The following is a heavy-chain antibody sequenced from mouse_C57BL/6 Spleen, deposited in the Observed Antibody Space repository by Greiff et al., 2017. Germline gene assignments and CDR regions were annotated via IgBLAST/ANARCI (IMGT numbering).Heavy chain of an antibody. CDR2: IHPNSGST. CDR1: GYTFTSYW. Sequence: VQLQQPGAELVKPGASVKLSCKASGYTFTSYWMHWVKQRPGQGLEWIGMIHPNSGSTNYNEKFKSKATLTVDKSSSTAYMQLSSLTSEDSAVYYCAYDYDYYAMDYWGQGTSVTVSS. CDR3: AYDYDYYAMDY. V-gene: IGHV1-64*01. D-gene: IGHD2-4*01. J-gene: IGHJ4*01.